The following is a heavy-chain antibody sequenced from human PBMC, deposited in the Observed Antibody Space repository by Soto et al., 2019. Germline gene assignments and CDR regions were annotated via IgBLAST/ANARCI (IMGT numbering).Heavy chain of an antibody. J-gene: IGHJ6*03. CDR1: GYTFTSYA. V-gene: IGHV1-3*01. CDR2: INAGNGNT. Sequence: ASVKVSCKASGYTFTSYAMHWVRQAPGQRLEWMGWINAGNGNTKYSQKFQGRVTITRDTSASTAYMELSSLRSEDTAVYYCARLSGYDYPYYYYYMDVWGKGTTVTVS. D-gene: IGHD5-12*01. CDR3: ARLSGYDYPYYYYYMDV.